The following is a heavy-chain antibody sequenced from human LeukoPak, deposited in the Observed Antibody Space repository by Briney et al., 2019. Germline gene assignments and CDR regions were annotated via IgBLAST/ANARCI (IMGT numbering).Heavy chain of an antibody. J-gene: IGHJ3*02. D-gene: IGHD3-22*01. CDR2: IWYDGSNK. CDR3: AKEMTYYYDSSGPNGDAFDI. Sequence: GGSLRLSCAASGFTFSSYGMHWVRQAPGNGLDWVAVIWYDGSNKYYADSVKGRFTISRDNSKNTLHLQMNSLRAEDTAVYYCAKEMTYYYDSSGPNGDAFDIWGQGTMVTVSS. CDR1: GFTFSSYG. V-gene: IGHV3-33*06.